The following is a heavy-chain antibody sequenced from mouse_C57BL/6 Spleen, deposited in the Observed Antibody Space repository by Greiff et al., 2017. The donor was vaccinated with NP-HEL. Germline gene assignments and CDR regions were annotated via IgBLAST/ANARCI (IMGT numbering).Heavy chain of an antibody. CDR3: TRRGDYDLDY. J-gene: IGHJ2*01. Sequence: SGAELVRPGASVTLSCKASGYTFTDYEMHWVKQTPVHGLEWIGAIDPETGGTAYNQKFKGKAILTADKSSSTAYMELRSLTSEDSAVYYCTRRGDYDLDYWGQGTTLTVSS. V-gene: IGHV1-15*01. CDR2: IDPETGGT. D-gene: IGHD2-4*01. CDR1: GYTFTDYE.